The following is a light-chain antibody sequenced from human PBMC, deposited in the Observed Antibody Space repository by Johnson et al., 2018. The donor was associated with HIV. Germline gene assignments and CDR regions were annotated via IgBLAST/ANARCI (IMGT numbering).Light chain of an antibody. J-gene: IGLJ1*01. Sequence: QSVLTQAPSASGTPGQRVTISCSGSSSNIGSNTVNWYQQLPGTAPKLLIYRNNQRPSGVPDRFSGSKSGTSASLAISGLQAEDEADYYCGTCDNSLFTAGVLGSGTKVIVL. CDR2: RNN. V-gene: IGLV1-44*01. CDR1: SSNIGSNT. CDR3: GTCDNSLFTAGV.